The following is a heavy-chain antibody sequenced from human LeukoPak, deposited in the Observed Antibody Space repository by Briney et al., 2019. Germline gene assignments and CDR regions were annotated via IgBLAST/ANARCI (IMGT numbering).Heavy chain of an antibody. V-gene: IGHV4-30-4*01. CDR1: GGSISSDYY. CDR2: IYYSGSS. Sequence: SQTLSLTCTVSGGSISSDYYWSWFRQPPGKGLEWIGYIYYSGSSYYNPSLKSRVTISEDTSKNQFSLKLSSVTAADTAVYYCARVAPGGGKPLIDYWGQGTLVTVSS. CDR3: ARVAPGGGKPLIDY. J-gene: IGHJ4*02. D-gene: IGHD4-23*01.